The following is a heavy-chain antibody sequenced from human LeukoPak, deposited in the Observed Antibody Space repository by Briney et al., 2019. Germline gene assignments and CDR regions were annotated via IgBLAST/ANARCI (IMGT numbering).Heavy chain of an antibody. Sequence: PGGSLRLSCAAAGFTLSSNYMSWVRQAPGKGLEWVSVIYSGGSTYYADSVRGRFTISRDDSKNTLYLQMNSLRAEDTAVYYCARGMATILDYWGQGTLVTVSS. CDR2: IYSGGST. J-gene: IGHJ4*02. CDR3: ARGMATILDY. CDR1: GFTLSSNY. D-gene: IGHD5-24*01. V-gene: IGHV3-53*01.